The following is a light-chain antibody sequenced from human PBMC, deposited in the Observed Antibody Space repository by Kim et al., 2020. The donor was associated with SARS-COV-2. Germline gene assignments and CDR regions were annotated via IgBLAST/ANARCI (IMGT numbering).Light chain of an antibody. V-gene: IGKV3-20*01. CDR3: KQYVTSPAYT. Sequence: SRGERSTLSCRASQWVISIYLAWSKRKPGQAPRLLPHGASIRATGIPDRFSGSGSGTDFTLTISRLEPEDFAVYYCKQYVTSPAYTFGQGTKLEI. J-gene: IGKJ2*01. CDR1: QWVISIY. CDR2: GAS.